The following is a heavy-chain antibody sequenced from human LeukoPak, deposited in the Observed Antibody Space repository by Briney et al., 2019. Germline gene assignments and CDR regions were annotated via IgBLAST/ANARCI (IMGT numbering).Heavy chain of an antibody. J-gene: IGHJ4*02. D-gene: IGHD6-19*01. CDR2: IRYDGSNE. V-gene: IGHV3-30*02. Sequence: GGTLRLSCAASGFTFSNSGMHWVRQAPGKGLEWVTFIRYDGSNEYYADSVKGRFTISRDNAKKSMYLEMNSLRAEDTAVYYCARPSNEGQWLVGQGVDYWGQGTLVTVSS. CDR1: GFTFSNSG. CDR3: ARPSNEGQWLVGQGVDY.